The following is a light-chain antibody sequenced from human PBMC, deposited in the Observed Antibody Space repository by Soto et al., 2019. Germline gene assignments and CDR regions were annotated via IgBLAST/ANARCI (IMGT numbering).Light chain of an antibody. Sequence: QSVLTQPPSASGPPGQRVAISCSGSSSNIGSNTVSWYQQVPGTAPKLLIYSNNQRPSGVPDRFSGSKSATSASLATSGLQSEDEADYHCAAWDDSLNALVFGTGTKVTVL. J-gene: IGLJ1*01. CDR3: AAWDDSLNALV. CDR2: SNN. CDR1: SSNIGSNT. V-gene: IGLV1-44*01.